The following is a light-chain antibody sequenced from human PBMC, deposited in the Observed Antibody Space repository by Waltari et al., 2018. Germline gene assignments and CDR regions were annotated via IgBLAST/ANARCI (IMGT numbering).Light chain of an antibody. CDR1: SSAVGAYNH. J-gene: IGLJ2*01. V-gene: IGLV2-11*01. CDR2: EVN. CDR3: CSYAGDDTLV. Sequence: SALTQPRSMSGSPVQSVTIPCAGTSSAVGAYNHLSWYQQSPGKAPNLLIYEVNTRPSGVPDRFSASKSGNTASLTISGLRAEDEADYYCCSYAGDDTLVFGGGTKLTVL.